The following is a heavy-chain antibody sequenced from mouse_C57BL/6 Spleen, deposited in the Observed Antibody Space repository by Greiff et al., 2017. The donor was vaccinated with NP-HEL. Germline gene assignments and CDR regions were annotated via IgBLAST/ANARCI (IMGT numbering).Heavy chain of an antibody. CDR1: GFTFSSYA. V-gene: IGHV5-4*01. Sequence: EVQVVESGGGLVKPGGSLKLSCAASGFTFSSYAMSWVRQTPEKRLEWVATISDGGSYTYYPDNVKGRFTISRYNAKNNLYLQMSHLKSEDTAMYYCARGPRSHGYFDVWGTGTTVTVSS. CDR2: ISDGGSYT. J-gene: IGHJ1*03. CDR3: ARGPRSHGYFDV. D-gene: IGHD1-1*01.